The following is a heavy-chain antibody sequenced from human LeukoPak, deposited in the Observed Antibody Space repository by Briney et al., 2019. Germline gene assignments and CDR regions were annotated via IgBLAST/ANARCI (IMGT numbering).Heavy chain of an antibody. J-gene: IGHJ4*02. CDR1: GGSFSGYY. CDR3: ARGRQYCSGGSCYRYYFDY. CDR2: INHSGST. D-gene: IGHD2-15*01. Sequence: SETLSLTCAVSGGSFSGYYWSWIRQPPGKGLEWIGEINHSGSTNYNPSLKSRVTISVDTSKNQFSLKLSSVTAADTAVYYCARGRQYCSGGSCYRYYFDYWGQGTLVTVSS. V-gene: IGHV4-34*01.